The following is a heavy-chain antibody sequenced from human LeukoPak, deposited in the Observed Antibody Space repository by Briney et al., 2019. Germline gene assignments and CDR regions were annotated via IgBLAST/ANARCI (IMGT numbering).Heavy chain of an antibody. J-gene: IGHJ4*02. CDR2: ISAYNGNT. CDR1: GYTFSIYS. Sequence: ASVKVSCKASGYTFSIYSICWVRQAPAQGLEWMGWISAYNGNTNYAQKLQGRVTMTTDTSTSTAYMELRSLTSDDTAVYYCTRGEGYLDYWGQGTLVTVSS. V-gene: IGHV1-18*01. CDR3: TRGEGYLDY. D-gene: IGHD2-15*01.